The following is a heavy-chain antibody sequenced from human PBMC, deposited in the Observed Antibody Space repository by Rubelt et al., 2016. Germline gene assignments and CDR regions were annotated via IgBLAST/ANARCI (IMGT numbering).Heavy chain of an antibody. D-gene: IGHD1-26*01. Sequence: QVQLQESGPGLVRPSETLSLTCTVSGGSISNYYWSWIRQPPGKGLEWIGYIYYSGSTNYNPSLKSRVTISVDMSKNQYALKLISVTAGDTAVYYWASRQLGGDAFDIWGQGTMVTVSS. CDR1: GGSISNYY. V-gene: IGHV4-59*01. CDR3: ASRQLGGDAFDI. CDR2: IYYSGST. J-gene: IGHJ3*02.